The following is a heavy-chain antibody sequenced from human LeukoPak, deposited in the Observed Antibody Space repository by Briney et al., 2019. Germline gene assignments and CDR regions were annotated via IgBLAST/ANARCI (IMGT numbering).Heavy chain of an antibody. CDR2: IIPIFGTA. CDR3: ARPELRGYSGYDPLSDAFDI. CDR1: GGTFSSYA. Sequence: SVTVSCKASGGTFSSYAISWVRQAPGQGLEWMGGIIPIFGTAKYAQKLQDRVTITADESTNTVYMELSSLRSEDTAVYYCARPELRGYSGYDPLSDAFDIWGQGTMVTISS. D-gene: IGHD5-12*01. J-gene: IGHJ3*02. V-gene: IGHV1-69*13.